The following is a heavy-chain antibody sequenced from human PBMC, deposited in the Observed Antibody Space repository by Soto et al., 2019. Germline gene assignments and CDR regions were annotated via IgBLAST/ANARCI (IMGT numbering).Heavy chain of an antibody. J-gene: IGHJ4*02. D-gene: IGHD2-21*02. CDR2: ISYDGSNK. CDR3: ARDRDCGGDCQGYFDY. Sequence: GGSLRLSCAASGFTFSSYAMHWVRQAPGKGLEWVAVISYDGSNKYYADSVKGRFTISRDNSKNTLYLQMNSLRAEDTAVYYCARDRDCGGDCQGYFDYWGQGALVTVSS. CDR1: GFTFSSYA. V-gene: IGHV3-30-3*01.